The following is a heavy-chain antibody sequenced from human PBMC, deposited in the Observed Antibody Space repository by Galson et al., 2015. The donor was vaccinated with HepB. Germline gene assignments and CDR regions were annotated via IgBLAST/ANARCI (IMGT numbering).Heavy chain of an antibody. CDR1: GFTFSSYT. CDR2: ISSTGTTM. D-gene: IGHD3-10*01. V-gene: IGHV3-48*02. Sequence: SLRLSCAASGFTFSSYTMNWVRQAPGKGLESVSYISSTGTTMYYADSAKGRFTISRDNAQNSLYLQMNSLRDEDTVVYYCARVYFGSGSSSAYWYFDLWGRGVLVTVSS. J-gene: IGHJ2*01. CDR3: ARVYFGSGSSSAYWYFDL.